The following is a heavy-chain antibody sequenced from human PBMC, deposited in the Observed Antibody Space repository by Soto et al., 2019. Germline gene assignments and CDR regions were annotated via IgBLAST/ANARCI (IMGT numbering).Heavy chain of an antibody. CDR3: TRLLRTSSGYDFDF. V-gene: IGHV3-72*01. D-gene: IGHD5-12*01. Sequence: EVQLVESGGGLVQPGGSVRLSCAASGFTFNDHYMDWVRQAPGKGLEWVGRSRNKANSYTTEYAASVKGRFAISKDDSKNSLYLQMNSLKPEDSAVYYCTRLLRTSSGYDFDFWGQGTLVTVSS. CDR1: GFTFNDHY. CDR2: SRNKANSYTT. J-gene: IGHJ4*02.